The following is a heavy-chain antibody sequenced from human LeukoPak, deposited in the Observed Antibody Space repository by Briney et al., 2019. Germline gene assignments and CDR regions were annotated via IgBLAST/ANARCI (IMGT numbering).Heavy chain of an antibody. J-gene: IGHJ4*02. Sequence: EASVKVSCKASGYTFTSYAMHWVRQAPGQRLEWMGWINAGNGNTKYSQKFQGRVTITRDTSADTAHMELSSLRSEDTAVYYCARLKYCTNGVCYAGFDYWGQGTLVTVSS. CDR2: INAGNGNT. CDR1: GYTFTSYA. D-gene: IGHD2-8*01. CDR3: ARLKYCTNGVCYAGFDY. V-gene: IGHV1-3*01.